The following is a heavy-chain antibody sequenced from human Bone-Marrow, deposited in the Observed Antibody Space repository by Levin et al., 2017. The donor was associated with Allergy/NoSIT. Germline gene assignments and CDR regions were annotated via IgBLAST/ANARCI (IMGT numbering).Heavy chain of an antibody. V-gene: IGHV2-5*02. Sequence: SGPTLVKPPQTLTLTCTFSGFSLSTSGVGVGWIRQPPGKALEWLALIYWDDDKRYSPSLKSRLTITKDTSKNQVVLTVTNMDPVDTATYYCARGSSGYYSFDYWGQGTLVTVSS. J-gene: IGHJ4*02. CDR1: GFSLSTSGVG. D-gene: IGHD3-22*01. CDR3: ARGSSGYYSFDY. CDR2: IYWDDDK.